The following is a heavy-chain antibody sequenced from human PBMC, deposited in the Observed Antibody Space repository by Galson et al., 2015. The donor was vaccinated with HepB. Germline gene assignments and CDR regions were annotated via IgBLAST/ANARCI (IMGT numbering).Heavy chain of an antibody. J-gene: IGHJ3*02. V-gene: IGHV1-2*02. CDR2: INPNSGGT. Sequence: SVKVSCKASGYTFTGYYMHWVRQAPGQGLEWMGWINPNSGGTNYAQKFQGRVTMTRDTSISTAYMELSRLRSDDTAVYYCARVRVVVPAAISRRGAFDIWGQGTMVTVSS. D-gene: IGHD2-2*02. CDR1: GYTFTGYY. CDR3: ARVRVVVPAAISRRGAFDI.